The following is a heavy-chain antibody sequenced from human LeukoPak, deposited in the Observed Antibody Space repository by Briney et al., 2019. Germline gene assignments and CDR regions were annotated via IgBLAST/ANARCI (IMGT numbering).Heavy chain of an antibody. D-gene: IGHD1-26*01. Sequence: ASVKVSCKVSGYTLTELSVHWVRQAAGKGLEWMGVLDPEDGETVYARKFQGRVTMTEDTSTDTAYMELSSLSSEDTAVYYCATCLPPDGIVGATVDWFDPWGQGTLVTVSS. V-gene: IGHV1-24*01. J-gene: IGHJ5*02. CDR3: ATCLPPDGIVGATVDWFDP. CDR1: GYTLTELS. CDR2: LDPEDGET.